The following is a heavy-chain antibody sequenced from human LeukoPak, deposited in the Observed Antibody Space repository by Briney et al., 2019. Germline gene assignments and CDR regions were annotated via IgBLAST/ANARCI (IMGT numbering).Heavy chain of an antibody. D-gene: IGHD3-22*01. CDR3: AKDISSGYSFDY. Sequence: GGSLRLSCAASGFTFSSYGMSWVRQAPGKGLEWVSAISGSGGSTYYADSVKGRFTISRDNSKNTLYLQMNSLRAEDTAVYYCAKDISSGYSFDYWGQGTLVTVAS. CDR1: GFTFSSYG. J-gene: IGHJ4*02. V-gene: IGHV3-23*01. CDR2: ISGSGGST.